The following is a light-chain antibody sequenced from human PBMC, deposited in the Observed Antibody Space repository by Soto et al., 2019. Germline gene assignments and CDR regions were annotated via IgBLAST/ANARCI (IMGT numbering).Light chain of an antibody. V-gene: IGKV1-39*01. CDR1: QSISSY. CDR3: QQTHSTPWT. Sequence: DIHMTQSPSSLSTSVGDRVTITCRASQSISSYLNWYQQKPGKDPKLLIFAASSLQSGVPSRFSASGSGTDFTLTISSLRPEDLASYYCQQTHSTPWTFGQGTKVEL. CDR2: AAS. J-gene: IGKJ1*01.